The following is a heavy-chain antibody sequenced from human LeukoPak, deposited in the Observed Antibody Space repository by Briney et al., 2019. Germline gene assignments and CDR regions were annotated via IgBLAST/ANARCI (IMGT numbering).Heavy chain of an antibody. CDR1: GFTFTSSA. V-gene: IGHV1-58*01. CDR3: AAERVQLERRPPSY. Sequence: TSVNVSCKASGFTFTSSAVQWVRQARGQRLEWIGWIVVGSGNTTYAQKFQERVTITRDMSTSRAYMELSSLRSEDTAVYYCAAERVQLERRPPSYWGQGTLVTVSS. D-gene: IGHD1-1*01. CDR2: IVVGSGNT. J-gene: IGHJ4*02.